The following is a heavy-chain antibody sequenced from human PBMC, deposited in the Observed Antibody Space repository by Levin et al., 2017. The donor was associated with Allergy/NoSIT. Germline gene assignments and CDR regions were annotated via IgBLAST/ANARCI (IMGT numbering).Heavy chain of an antibody. D-gene: IGHD1-14*01. CDR3: ARDHAYNVDY. CDR2: ISTYYGNT. CDR1: GSTFINYG. V-gene: IGHV1-18*01. J-gene: IGHJ4*02. Sequence: GGSLRLSCKTSGSTFINYGISWVRQAPGQGLEWMGWISTYYGNTNTEYAQKFQGRVTMTTDASTSTAYMDLRSLRYDDTAVYFCARDHAYNVDYWGQGTLVTVSS.